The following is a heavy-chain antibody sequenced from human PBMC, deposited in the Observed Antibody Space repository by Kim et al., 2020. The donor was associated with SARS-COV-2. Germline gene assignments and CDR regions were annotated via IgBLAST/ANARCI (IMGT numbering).Heavy chain of an antibody. Sequence: GGSLRLSCAASGFTFSSYSMNWVRQAPGKGLEWVSSISSSSSYIYYADSVKGRFTISRDNAKNSLYLQMNSLRAEDTAVYYCARDGSDDYGDYAGWFDPWGQGTLVTVSS. J-gene: IGHJ5*02. CDR2: ISSSSSYI. CDR1: GFTFSSYS. D-gene: IGHD4-17*01. V-gene: IGHV3-21*01. CDR3: ARDGSDDYGDYAGWFDP.